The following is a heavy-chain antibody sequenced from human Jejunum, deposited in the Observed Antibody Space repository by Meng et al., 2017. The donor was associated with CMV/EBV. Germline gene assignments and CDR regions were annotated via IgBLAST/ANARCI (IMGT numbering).Heavy chain of an antibody. CDR3: ARDGGLDCGGDCYFDH. CDR1: GVSIRSYY. CDR2: IYTSGST. V-gene: IGHV4-4*07. J-gene: IGHJ4*02. Sequence: QLQESGPGLVKPPETLSLICTVSGVSIRSYYWSWIRLPAGKGLEWIGRIYTSGSTNYNPSLKSRVTMSLDTPKNQFSLKLTSVTAADTALYFCARDGGLDCGGDCYFDHWGQGILVTVSS. D-gene: IGHD2-21*02.